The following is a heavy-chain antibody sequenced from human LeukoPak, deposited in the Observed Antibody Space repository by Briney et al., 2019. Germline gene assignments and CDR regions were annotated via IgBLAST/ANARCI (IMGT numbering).Heavy chain of an antibody. CDR3: ARGGGSSAYYSWFDP. V-gene: IGHV4-39*01. CDR1: GGSISSSNYY. Sequence: SETLSLTCTVSGGSISSSNYYWGWIRQPPGKGLEYIASVYYSGNTYYNPSLKSRITISLDTSKNQFSLKLTAVTATDTAVYYCARGGGSSAYYSWFDPWGQGILVTVSS. CDR2: VYYSGNT. D-gene: IGHD3-22*01. J-gene: IGHJ5*02.